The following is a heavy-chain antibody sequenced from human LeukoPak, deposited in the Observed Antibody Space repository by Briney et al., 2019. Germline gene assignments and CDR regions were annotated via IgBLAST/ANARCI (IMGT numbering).Heavy chain of an antibody. CDR1: GFTSSEVW. D-gene: IGHD7-27*01. CDR3: TTIKATWGY. Sequence: GGSLRLSCAASGFTSSEVWMSWVGPARGRGLGWVGRIKSKTDGGTTEYAAPVKGRFTLSRDDSKNTLYLQVNTLKTEDTAVYYCTTIKATWGYWGQGTLVTVSS. J-gene: IGHJ4*01. V-gene: IGHV3-15*01. CDR2: IKSKTDGGTT.